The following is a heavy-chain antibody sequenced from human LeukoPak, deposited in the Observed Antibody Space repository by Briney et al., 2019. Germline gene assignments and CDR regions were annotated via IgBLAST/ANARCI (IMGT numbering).Heavy chain of an antibody. CDR1: GFTFGNSW. J-gene: IGHJ3*01. CDR2: INADGSTT. CDR3: IVVVEPPDSDGFDV. D-gene: IGHD1-14*01. Sequence: GGSLRLSCAASGFTFGNSWVHWVRQAPGKGLVWVSLINADGSTTSYADSVKGRFTISTDNARNTLSLEMNSLTIEDTAVYYCIVVVEPPDSDGFDVWGQGTMITVSS. V-gene: IGHV3-74*01.